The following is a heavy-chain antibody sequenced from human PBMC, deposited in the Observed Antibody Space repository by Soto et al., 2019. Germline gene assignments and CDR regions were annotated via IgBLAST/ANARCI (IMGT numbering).Heavy chain of an antibody. D-gene: IGHD6-25*01. Sequence: ASVKVSCKAFGYTFTIYYIHWVRQAPGQGLEWMGVINTSGGSPTYAQKFQDRVTMTRDTSTSTVYMELSSLRSEDTAVYYCARGGRHSDYYYYYGMDVWGQGTTVTVSS. CDR2: INTSGGSP. CDR3: ARGGRHSDYYYYYGMDV. CDR1: GYTFTIYY. J-gene: IGHJ6*02. V-gene: IGHV1-46*01.